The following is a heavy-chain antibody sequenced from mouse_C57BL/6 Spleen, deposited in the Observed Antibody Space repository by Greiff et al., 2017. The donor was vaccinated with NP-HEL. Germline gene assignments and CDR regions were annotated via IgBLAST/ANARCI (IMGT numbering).Heavy chain of an antibody. Sequence: DVQLQESGPGLVKPSQSLSLTCSVTGYSITSGYYWNWIRQFPGNKLEWMGYISYDGSNNSNPSLNNQISITRDTSKNQFFLKLNSVTTEDTATYYCAREAYGSSYGYFDVWGTGTTVTVAS. CDR1: GYSITSGYY. CDR2: ISYDGSN. J-gene: IGHJ1*03. D-gene: IGHD1-1*01. CDR3: AREAYGSSYGYFDV. V-gene: IGHV3-6*01.